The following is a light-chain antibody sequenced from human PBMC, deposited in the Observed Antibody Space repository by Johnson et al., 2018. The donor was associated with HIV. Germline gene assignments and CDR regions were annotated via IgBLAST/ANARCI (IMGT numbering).Light chain of an antibody. Sequence: VLTQPPSVSAAPGQKVTISCSGSSSNIGNNYVSWYQQLPGTAPKLLIYDNNKRPSGIPDRFSGSKSGTSATLGITGLQTGAEADYYCGTWDSSLSAAGVFGTGTKVTVL. V-gene: IGLV1-51*01. CDR1: SSNIGNNY. CDR3: GTWDSSLSAAGV. J-gene: IGLJ1*01. CDR2: DNN.